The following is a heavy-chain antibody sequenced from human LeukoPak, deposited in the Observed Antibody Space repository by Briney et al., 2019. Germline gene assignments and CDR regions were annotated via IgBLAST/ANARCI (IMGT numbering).Heavy chain of an antibody. D-gene: IGHD3-22*01. CDR1: GGSISSYY. Sequence: SETLSLTCTVSGGSISSYYWSWIRQPAGKGLEWIGRIYTSGSTNYDPSLKSRVTMSVDTSKNQFSLKLSSVTAADTAVYYCARENDYYDSSGYPDYWGQGTLVTVSS. V-gene: IGHV4-4*07. CDR2: IYTSGST. J-gene: IGHJ4*02. CDR3: ARENDYYDSSGYPDY.